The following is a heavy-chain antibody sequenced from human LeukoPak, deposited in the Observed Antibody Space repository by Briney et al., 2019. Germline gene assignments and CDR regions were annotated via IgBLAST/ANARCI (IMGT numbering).Heavy chain of an antibody. CDR2: IFYSGST. J-gene: IGHJ6*03. D-gene: IGHD3-3*01. CDR3: ARVPYYDFWSVIQAYYHYYMDV. CDR1: GASISDSSYY. Sequence: SEALSLTCTVSGASISDSSYYWGWIRQPPGKGLEWIGSIFYSGSTYYNPSLKSRVTISVDTSKNQFSLKLSSVTAEDTAVYYCARVPYYDFWSVIQAYYHYYMDVWGKGTTVTVSS. V-gene: IGHV4-39*07.